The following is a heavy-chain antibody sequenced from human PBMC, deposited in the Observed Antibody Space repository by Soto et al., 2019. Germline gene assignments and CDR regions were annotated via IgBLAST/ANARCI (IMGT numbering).Heavy chain of an antibody. J-gene: IGHJ4*02. CDR2: IYHSGST. V-gene: IGHV4-30-2*01. CDR3: ARGPPHSH. D-gene: IGHD2-21*01. Sequence: LXXXEXGSGLVKPSQTLSLTCAVSGGXISSGGYSWSWIRQPPGKGLEWIGYIYHSGSTYYNPSLKSRVTISVDRSKNQFSLKLSSVTAADTAVYYCARGPPHSHWGQGTLVTVSS. CDR1: GGXISSGGYS.